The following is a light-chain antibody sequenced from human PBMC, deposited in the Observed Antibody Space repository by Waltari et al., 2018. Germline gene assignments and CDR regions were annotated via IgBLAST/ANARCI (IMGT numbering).Light chain of an antibody. CDR3: QQYYSKRYT. V-gene: IGKV4-1*01. J-gene: IGKJ2*01. Sequence: DIVMTQSPDSLAVSLGERVTINCKSSQSVLYSSNNKNHLAWYQQKPGQPPKLLIYWASTRESGVPDRFSGGGSGTDFTLTISSLQAEDVAVYYCQQYYSKRYTFGQGTKLEIK. CDR1: QSVLYSSNNKNH. CDR2: WAS.